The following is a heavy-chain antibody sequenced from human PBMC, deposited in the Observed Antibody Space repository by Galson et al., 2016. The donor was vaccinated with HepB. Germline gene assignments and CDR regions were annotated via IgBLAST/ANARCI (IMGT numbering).Heavy chain of an antibody. J-gene: IGHJ4*02. CDR3: ARASGYIINS. V-gene: IGHV1-3*02. CDR2: SAANGDT. CDR1: GYTFSSYA. D-gene: IGHD5-12*01. Sequence: SVKVSCKASGYTFSSYAIHWVRQAPGQRPQWLGWSAANGDTAYSREFQGRVTITRDTSASTAYMELSSLRSEDTAVFYCARASGYIINSWGQGTLVTVSS.